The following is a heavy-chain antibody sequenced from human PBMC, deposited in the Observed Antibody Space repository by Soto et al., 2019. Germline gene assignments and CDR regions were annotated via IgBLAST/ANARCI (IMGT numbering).Heavy chain of an antibody. Sequence: ETLSLSCAASGFTFSSYSMNWVRQAPGKGLEWVSSISSSSSYIYYADSVKGRFTISRDNAKNSLYLQMNSLRAEDTAVYYCARDSRLRGGSYGMDVWGQGTTVTVSS. J-gene: IGHJ6*02. D-gene: IGHD1-26*01. CDR2: ISSSSSYI. CDR1: GFTFSSYS. V-gene: IGHV3-21*01. CDR3: ARDSRLRGGSYGMDV.